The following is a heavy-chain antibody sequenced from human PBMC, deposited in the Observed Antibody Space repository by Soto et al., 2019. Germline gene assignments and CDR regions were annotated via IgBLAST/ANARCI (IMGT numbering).Heavy chain of an antibody. V-gene: IGHV3-23*01. CDR2: ISDSGVSK. CDR3: AKDTSNGDDGGYYLDD. D-gene: IGHD4-17*01. CDR1: GFTCGGFG. J-gene: IGHJ4*02. Sequence: GGSLRLCCAASGFTCGGFGWSWVRQAIGKGLEWVSGISDSGVSKYYADSVTGRFTISRDNSKNTLYLQMKSLRAEDTDVSYCAKDTSNGDDGGYYLDDWGQGTLVTVSS.